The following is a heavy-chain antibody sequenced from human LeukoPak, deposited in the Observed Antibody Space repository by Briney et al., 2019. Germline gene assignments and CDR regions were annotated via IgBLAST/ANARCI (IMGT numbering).Heavy chain of an antibody. CDR2: IKSKTDGGTT. D-gene: IGHD2-2*01. Sequence: GGSLRLSCAVSGFSFSDAWMSWVRQAPGKGLEWVGRIKSKTDGGTTDYAAPVKGRFTISRDDSKNTLYLQMNSLKTEDTAVYYCSCSSTSCPRTGYWGQGTLVTVSS. CDR1: GFSFSDAW. V-gene: IGHV3-15*01. J-gene: IGHJ4*02. CDR3: SCSSTSCPRTGY.